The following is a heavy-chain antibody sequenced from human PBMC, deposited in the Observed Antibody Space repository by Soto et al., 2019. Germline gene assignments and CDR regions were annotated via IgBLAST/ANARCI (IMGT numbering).Heavy chain of an antibody. Sequence: PGGSLRLSCAASGFTFNNYAMSWVRQAPGKGLEWVSSIHGSGGSTYYADSVKGRFTVSRDNSKNTLYLQMNSLRVDDTAVYYCAKEFLLLYFDSRGADGVGFYYWGQGTLVTVSS. CDR2: IHGSGGST. V-gene: IGHV3-23*01. CDR1: GFTFNNYA. CDR3: AKEFLLLYFDSRGADGVGFYY. J-gene: IGHJ4*02. D-gene: IGHD3-9*01.